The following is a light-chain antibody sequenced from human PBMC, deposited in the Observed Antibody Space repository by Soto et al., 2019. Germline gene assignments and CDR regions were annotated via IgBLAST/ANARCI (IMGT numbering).Light chain of an antibody. J-gene: IGLJ2*01. CDR2: EGS. Sequence: QSVLTQPDSVSGSPGQSITISCTGTSRDVGSYNLVSWYQQHPGKAPKLMIYEGSKRPSGVSNRFSGSKSGNTASLTISGLQAEDEADCYCCSYAGSSTVDVVFGGGTKLTVL. V-gene: IGLV2-23*03. CDR3: CSYAGSSTVDVV. CDR1: SRDVGSYNL.